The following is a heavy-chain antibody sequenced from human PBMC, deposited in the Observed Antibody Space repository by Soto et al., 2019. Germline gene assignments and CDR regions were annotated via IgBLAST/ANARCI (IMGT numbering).Heavy chain of an antibody. V-gene: IGHV3-33*01. Sequence: QVQLVESGGGVVQPGRSLRLSCAASGFTFSSYGMPWVRQAPGKGLEWVAVIWYDGSNKYYADSVKGRFTISRDNYKNTLYLQMNSLRAEETAVYYCARGRGFAGYGSGIIPFRDRGIDYWGQGTLVTVSS. CDR3: ARGRGFAGYGSGIIPFRDRGIDY. CDR2: IWYDGSNK. CDR1: GFTFSSYG. J-gene: IGHJ4*02. D-gene: IGHD3-10*01.